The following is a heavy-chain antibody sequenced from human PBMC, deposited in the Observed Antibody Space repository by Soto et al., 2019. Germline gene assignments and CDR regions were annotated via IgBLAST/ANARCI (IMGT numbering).Heavy chain of an antibody. J-gene: IGHJ6*02. CDR1: GFTFDDYA. V-gene: IGHV3-9*01. CDR2: ISWNSGSI. D-gene: IGHD7-27*01. Sequence: GGSLRLSCAASGFTFDDYAMHWVRQAPGKGLEWVSGISWNSGSIGYADSVKGRFTISRDNAKNSLYLQMNSLRAEDTALYYCAKSVTGEEYYYYGMDVWGQGTTVTVSS. CDR3: AKSVTGEEYYYYGMDV.